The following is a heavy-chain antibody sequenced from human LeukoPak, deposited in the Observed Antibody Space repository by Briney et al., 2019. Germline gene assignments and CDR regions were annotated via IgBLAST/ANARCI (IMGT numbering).Heavy chain of an antibody. J-gene: IGHJ4*02. CDR1: GLAVSSNF. V-gene: IGHV3-53*01. CDR3: ASWPGGWYGEDS. D-gene: IGHD6-19*01. Sequence: GGSLRLSCAATGLAVSSNFMSWVRQAPGKGLEWVSVIYGGGSTYYADSVKGRFTISRDTPKNTLYLQMNSLRVEDTAVYYCASWPGGWYGEDSWGQGTLVTVSS. CDR2: IYGGGST.